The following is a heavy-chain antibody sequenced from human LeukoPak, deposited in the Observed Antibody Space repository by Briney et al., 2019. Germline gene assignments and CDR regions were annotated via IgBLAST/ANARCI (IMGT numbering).Heavy chain of an antibody. V-gene: IGHV4-34*01. CDR2: INHSGST. CDR1: GGSFSGYY. CDR3: ARGLAIDYDFWSGYSWNWFDP. D-gene: IGHD3-3*01. Sequence: SETLSLTCAVYGGSFSGYYWSWIRQPPGKGLGWIGEINHSGSTNYNPSLKSRVTISVDTSKNQFSLKLSSVTAADTAVYYCARGLAIDYDFWSGYSWNWFDPWGQGTLVTVSS. J-gene: IGHJ5*02.